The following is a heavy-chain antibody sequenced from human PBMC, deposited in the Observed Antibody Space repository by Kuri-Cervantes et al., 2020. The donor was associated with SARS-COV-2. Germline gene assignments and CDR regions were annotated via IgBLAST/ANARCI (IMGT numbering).Heavy chain of an antibody. D-gene: IGHD3-22*01. Sequence: SETLSLTCVVYDGSFSGYSWTWIRQPPGKGLEWIGEINHSGSTNYNPSLKCQVIISIDTSKNQFFLKLRSVTAADTAVYYCARQDTYYYDSSGPFDYWGQGTLVTVSS. CDR2: INHSGST. V-gene: IGHV4-34*01. J-gene: IGHJ4*02. CDR3: ARQDTYYYDSSGPFDY. CDR1: DGSFSGYS.